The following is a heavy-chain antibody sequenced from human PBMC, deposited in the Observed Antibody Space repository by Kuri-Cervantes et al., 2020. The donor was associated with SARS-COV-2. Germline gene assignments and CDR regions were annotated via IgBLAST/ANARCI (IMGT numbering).Heavy chain of an antibody. CDR1: GFTFDAYA. Sequence: GESLKISCVASGFTFDAYAMHWVRQAPGKGLEWVSLISGDGGSTYYADSVKGRFTISRDNSKNTLYLQMNSLRAEDTAVYYCARLGSSSWYFDYWGQGTLVTVSS. CDR2: ISGDGGST. CDR3: ARLGSSSWYFDY. V-gene: IGHV3-43*02. J-gene: IGHJ4*02. D-gene: IGHD6-13*01.